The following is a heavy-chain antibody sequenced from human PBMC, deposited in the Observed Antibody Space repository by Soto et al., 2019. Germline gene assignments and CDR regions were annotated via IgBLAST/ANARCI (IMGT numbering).Heavy chain of an antibody. CDR3: ARGDDSSGWYDYYYYYGMDV. J-gene: IGHJ6*02. D-gene: IGHD6-19*01. V-gene: IGHV4-34*01. Sequence: SETLSLTCAVYGGSFSGYHWSWIRQPPGKGLEWIGEINHSGSTNYNPSLKSRVTISVDTSKNQFSLKLSSVTAADTAVYYCARGDDSSGWYDYYYYYGMDVWGQGTTVTVSS. CDR1: GGSFSGYH. CDR2: INHSGST.